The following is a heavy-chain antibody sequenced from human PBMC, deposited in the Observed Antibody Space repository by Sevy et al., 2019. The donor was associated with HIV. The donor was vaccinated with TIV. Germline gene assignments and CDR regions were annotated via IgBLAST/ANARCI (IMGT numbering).Heavy chain of an antibody. CDR3: VKGTIEAIMDLYDPLDI. CDR1: GFTFDEYA. Sequence: SLKISCAASGFTFDEYAMFWVRQVPGKGLEWVSGITWSSNSIDYGDSVKDRFTISRDNAKNSLYLQLNSLRVEDTAFYYCVKGTIEAIMDLYDPLDIWGQGTMVTVSS. V-gene: IGHV3-9*01. J-gene: IGHJ3*02. D-gene: IGHD3-16*01. CDR2: ITWSSNSI.